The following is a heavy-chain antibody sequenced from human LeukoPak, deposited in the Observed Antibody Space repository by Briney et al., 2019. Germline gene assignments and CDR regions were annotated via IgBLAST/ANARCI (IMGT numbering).Heavy chain of an antibody. CDR3: ARYDILTGYNDAFDI. Sequence: SETLSLTCTVSGGSISGYYWSWIRQPPAKGLEWIGYIHYSGSAYYNPSLNSRVTIPVDRSKNQFSLKLSSVTAADTAVYYCARYDILTGYNDAFDIWGQGTMVTVSS. D-gene: IGHD3-9*01. V-gene: IGHV4-59*01. CDR2: IHYSGSA. CDR1: GGSISGYY. J-gene: IGHJ3*02.